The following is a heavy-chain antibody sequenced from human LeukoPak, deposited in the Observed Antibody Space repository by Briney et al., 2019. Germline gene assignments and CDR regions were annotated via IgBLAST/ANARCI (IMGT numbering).Heavy chain of an antibody. Sequence: GGSLKLSCVVSGFTFSGSAVHWVRQASGKGLEWVGRIRSKANNYATAYAASVKGRFTISRDDSKNTAYLQMNSLKTEDTTVYYCTGDNFDSSVKFDYWGQGTLVTVSS. V-gene: IGHV3-73*01. CDR1: GFTFSGSA. J-gene: IGHJ4*02. D-gene: IGHD3-22*01. CDR3: TGDNFDSSVKFDY. CDR2: IRSKANNYAT.